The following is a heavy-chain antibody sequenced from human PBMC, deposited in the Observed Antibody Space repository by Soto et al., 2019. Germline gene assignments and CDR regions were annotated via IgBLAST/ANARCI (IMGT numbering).Heavy chain of an antibody. J-gene: IGHJ6*02. Sequence: GGSLRLSCAASGFTIGGAWMSWARQAPGKGLEWVAKIRQDGNEMYYVGAVRGRFTISRDNAKNSLYLQMNSLRVEDTALYYCARDEYYYALDVWGQGTTVTVSS. CDR2: IRQDGNEM. CDR1: GFTIGGAW. V-gene: IGHV3-7*01. CDR3: ARDEYYYALDV.